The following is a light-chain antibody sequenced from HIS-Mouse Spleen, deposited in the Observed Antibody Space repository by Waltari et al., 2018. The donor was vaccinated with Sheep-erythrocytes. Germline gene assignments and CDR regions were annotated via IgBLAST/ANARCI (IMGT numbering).Light chain of an antibody. Sequence: SSLSASTGDRVTITCRASQGISSYLAWYQQKPGKAPKLLIYAASTLQSGVPSRFSGSGSGTDFTLTISCLQSEDFATYYCQQYYSYPPYTFGQGTKLEIK. CDR3: QQYYSYPPYT. J-gene: IGKJ2*01. V-gene: IGKV1-8*01. CDR2: AAS. CDR1: QGISSY.